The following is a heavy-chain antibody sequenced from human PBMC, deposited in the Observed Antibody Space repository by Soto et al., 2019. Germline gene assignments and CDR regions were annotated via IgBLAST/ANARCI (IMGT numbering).Heavy chain of an antibody. V-gene: IGHV1-8*01. Sequence: QVKLVQSGAEVKKPGASVKVSCTASGYTFTSYDINWARQATGQGLEWMGWMNPNSGNTGYAQKFQGRVTMTRNTSISTAYMELSSLRSEDTAVYYCARGRIAAAGWFDPWGQGTLVTVSS. CDR3: ARGRIAAAGWFDP. D-gene: IGHD6-13*01. J-gene: IGHJ5*02. CDR1: GYTFTSYD. CDR2: MNPNSGNT.